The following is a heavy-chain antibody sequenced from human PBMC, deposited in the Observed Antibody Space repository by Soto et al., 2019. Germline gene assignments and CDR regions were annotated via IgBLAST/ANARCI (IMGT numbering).Heavy chain of an antibody. CDR3: ATEHRILTGYWFDY. CDR2: FDPEEGET. J-gene: IGHJ4*02. CDR1: GYTLTELS. Sequence: ASVKVSCKASGYTLTELSMHWVRQAPGKGLEWMGGFDPEEGETIYAQKFQGRVTMTEDTSTDTAYMELSSLRSEDTAVYYCATEHRILTGYWFDYWGQGTLVTVSS. D-gene: IGHD3-9*01. V-gene: IGHV1-24*01.